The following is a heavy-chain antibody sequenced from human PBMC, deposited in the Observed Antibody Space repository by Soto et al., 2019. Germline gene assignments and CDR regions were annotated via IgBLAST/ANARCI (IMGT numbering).Heavy chain of an antibody. CDR2: SRNRGGGHTT. V-gene: IGHV3-72*01. D-gene: IGHD2-21*02. CDR3: ASGVVTAMNY. J-gene: IGHJ4*02. CDR1: GFTFSDHS. Sequence: GGSLRLSCATSGFTFSDHSMDWVRQTPGKGLEWVARSRNRGGGHTTQYAASVKGKFTITRDDSNNSRYLQMNSLKTEDTAVYYCASGVVTAMNYWGQGTLVTVSS.